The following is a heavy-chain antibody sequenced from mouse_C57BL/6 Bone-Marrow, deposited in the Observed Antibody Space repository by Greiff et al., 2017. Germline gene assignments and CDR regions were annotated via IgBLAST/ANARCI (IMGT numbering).Heavy chain of an antibody. V-gene: IGHV7-3*01. CDR1: GFTFTDYY. J-gene: IGHJ2*01. D-gene: IGHD2-3*01. CDR3: SRYEGWLLRC. Sequence: DVMLVESGGGLVQPGGSLSLSCAASGFTFTDYYMSWVRQPPGKALEWLGFIRNKANGYTTEYSASVKGRFTISRDNSQSILYLQLNALRAEDSATNYCSRYEGWLLRCWGQGTTLTVSS. CDR2: IRNKANGYTT.